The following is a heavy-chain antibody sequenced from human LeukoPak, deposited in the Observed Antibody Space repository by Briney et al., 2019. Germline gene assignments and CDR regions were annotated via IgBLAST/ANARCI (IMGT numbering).Heavy chain of an antibody. J-gene: IGHJ3*02. V-gene: IGHV3-7*01. Sequence: GGSLRLSCAASGFTFSSYWMSWVRQAPGKGLEWVANIKQDGSEKYYVDSVKGRFTISRDNAKNSLYLQMNSLRAEDTAVYYCARPKQQLTDAFDIWGQGTMVTVSS. CDR1: GFTFSSYW. D-gene: IGHD6-13*01. CDR3: ARPKQQLTDAFDI. CDR2: IKQDGSEK.